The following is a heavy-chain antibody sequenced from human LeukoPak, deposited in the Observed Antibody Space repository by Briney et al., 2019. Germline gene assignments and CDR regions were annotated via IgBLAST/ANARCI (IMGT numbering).Heavy chain of an antibody. V-gene: IGHV4-59*01. CDR1: GGSLSNYY. D-gene: IGHD3-9*01. J-gene: IGHJ4*02. CDR2: IYYSGST. Sequence: SETLSLTCTVSGGSLSNYYWNWIRQPPGKGLEWIAYIYYSGSTNYNPSLKSRVTISLDTSKNQFSLKLSSVTTADTAVYYCARMPDILTGLDSWGQGTLVTVSS. CDR3: ARMPDILTGLDS.